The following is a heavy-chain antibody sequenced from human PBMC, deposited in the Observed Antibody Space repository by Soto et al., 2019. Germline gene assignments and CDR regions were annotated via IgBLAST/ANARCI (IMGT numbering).Heavy chain of an antibody. CDR3: ARGSGLTRAVDSGGDLNPYHYYFDY. J-gene: IGHJ4*02. D-gene: IGHD4-17*01. Sequence: QVQLQQWGAGLLKPSETLSLTCAVYGGSFSGYYWSWIRQPPGKGLEWIGEINHSGSTNYNPSLKSRVTISVDTSKNQFSLKLSSVTAADTAVYYCARGSGLTRAVDSGGDLNPYHYYFDYWGQGTLVTVSS. CDR1: GGSFSGYY. V-gene: IGHV4-34*01. CDR2: INHSGST.